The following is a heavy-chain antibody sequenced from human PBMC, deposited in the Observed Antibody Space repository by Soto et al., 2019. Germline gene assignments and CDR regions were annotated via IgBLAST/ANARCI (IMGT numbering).Heavy chain of an antibody. D-gene: IGHD4-17*01. CDR2: ISGSGSNP. CDR3: AKKASMTIHNGFDH. CDR1: GFTFSSYA. Sequence: GGSLRLSCAASGFTFSSYAMSWVRQAPGQGLEWVSAISGSGSNPYYADSVKGRFTISRDNSKNTLYLQMNSLRAEDTALYYCAKKASMTIHNGFDHWHEATLVTVSP. J-gene: IGHJ4*02. V-gene: IGHV3-23*01.